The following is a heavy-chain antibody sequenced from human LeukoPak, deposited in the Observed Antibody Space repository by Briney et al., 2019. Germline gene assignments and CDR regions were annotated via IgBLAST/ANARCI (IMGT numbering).Heavy chain of an antibody. Sequence: GGSLRLSCAASGFTFRSYWMHWVRLPPGKGLVWVSRIKSDGSSTSYADFVKGRFTISRDNAKNTLYLQMNSLGAEDTAVYYCARGDPTVTTTGSGGLDIWGQGTMVTVSS. V-gene: IGHV3-74*01. CDR2: IKSDGSST. J-gene: IGHJ3*02. CDR1: GFTFRSYW. CDR3: ARGDPTVTTTGSGGLDI. D-gene: IGHD4-17*01.